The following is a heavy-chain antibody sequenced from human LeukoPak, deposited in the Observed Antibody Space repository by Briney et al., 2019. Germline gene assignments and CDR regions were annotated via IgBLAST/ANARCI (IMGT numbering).Heavy chain of an antibody. CDR1: GFTFSSYG. CDR3: ARSAAAGTFYFDY. Sequence: PGRSLRLSCAVSGFTFSSYGMHWVRQAPGKGLEWVAVISYDGSNKYYADSVKGRFTISRDNSKNTLYLQMNSLRAEDTAVYYCARSAAAGTFYFDYWGQGTVVTVSS. D-gene: IGHD6-13*01. J-gene: IGHJ4*02. CDR2: ISYDGSNK. V-gene: IGHV3-30*03.